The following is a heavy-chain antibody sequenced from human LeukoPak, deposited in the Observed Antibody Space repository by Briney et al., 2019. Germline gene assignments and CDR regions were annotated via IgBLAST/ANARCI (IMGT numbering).Heavy chain of an antibody. V-gene: IGHV3-7*04. Sequence: QPGGSLRLSCAASGFTFTDSWMSWVRQAPGKGLEWVANIKPDGTEKYYVDSVKGRFTISRDNAKSSLYLQMNSLRAEDTAVYYCARVRYGNYFDYWGQGILVTVSS. CDR2: IKPDGTEK. CDR3: ARVRYGNYFDY. J-gene: IGHJ4*02. D-gene: IGHD3-16*02. CDR1: GFTFTDSW.